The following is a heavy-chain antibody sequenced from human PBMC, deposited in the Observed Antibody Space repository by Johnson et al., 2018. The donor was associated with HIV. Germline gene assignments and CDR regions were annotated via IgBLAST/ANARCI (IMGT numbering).Heavy chain of an antibody. V-gene: IGHV3-23*03. J-gene: IGHJ3*02. CDR2: IYSGGST. Sequence: EVQLVESGGGLVQPGGSLRLSCAASGFTFSSSAMSWVRQATGKGLEWVSVIYSGGSTYYADSVKGRFTISRDNSKNTLYLQMNSLRAEDTAVYYCAKERGYSYGRGAFDIWGQGTMVTVSS. D-gene: IGHD5-18*01. CDR3: AKERGYSYGRGAFDI. CDR1: GFTFSSSA.